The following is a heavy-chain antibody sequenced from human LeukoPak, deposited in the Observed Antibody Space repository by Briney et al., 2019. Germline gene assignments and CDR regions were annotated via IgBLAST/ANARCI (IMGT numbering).Heavy chain of an antibody. J-gene: IGHJ5*02. CDR3: AGYGDYVFWFDP. CDR1: GYSISSGYY. V-gene: IGHV4-38-2*02. D-gene: IGHD4-17*01. CDR2: IYHSGRT. Sequence: PSETLSLTCTVSGYSISSGYYWDWIRQPPGKGLEWIGSIYHSGRTYYNPSLKSRVTISVDTSKNQFSLKLSSVSAADTAVYYCAGYGDYVFWFDPWGQGTLVTVSS.